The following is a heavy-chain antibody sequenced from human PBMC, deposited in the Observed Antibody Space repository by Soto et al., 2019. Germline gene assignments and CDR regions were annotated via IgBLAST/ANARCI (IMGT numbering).Heavy chain of an antibody. CDR1: GNSIISYY. J-gene: IGHJ5*02. CDR3: VRVGMIGTVLGSWFDP. V-gene: IGHV4-4*07. D-gene: IGHD2-21*01. Sequence: SGTLSLTCSVSGNSIISYYWSWIRQPAGKGLEWVGRISTSGSTNYNPSLKRRVTMSVDTSKIHFSLNLRSVTAADTAVYYCVRVGMIGTVLGSWFDPWGQGTLVTVSS. CDR2: ISTSGST.